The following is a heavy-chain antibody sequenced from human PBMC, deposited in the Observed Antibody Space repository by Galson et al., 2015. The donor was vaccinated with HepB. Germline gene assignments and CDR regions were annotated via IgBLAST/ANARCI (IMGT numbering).Heavy chain of an antibody. CDR1: GFTFSRYW. CDR2: INLDGSEK. Sequence: SLRLSCAASGFTFSRYWMTWVRQAPEKGLERVANINLDGSEKYYVDSVKGRFTISRDNAKNSLSLQMNNLRAEDSATYYCARGVGDAWGQGTLVTVSS. V-gene: IGHV3-7*01. J-gene: IGHJ5*02. CDR3: ARGVGDA.